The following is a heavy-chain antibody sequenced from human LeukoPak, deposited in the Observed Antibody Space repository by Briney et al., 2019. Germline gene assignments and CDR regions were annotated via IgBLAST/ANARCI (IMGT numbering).Heavy chain of an antibody. J-gene: IGHJ4*02. V-gene: IGHV4-4*07. CDR1: GGSISSYY. CDR3: ARGSYYYYYDSSGYEGTGFDY. D-gene: IGHD3-22*01. CDR2: MHTSGST. Sequence: PSETLSLTCTVSGGSISSYYWSWIRQPAGKGLEWIGRMHTSGSTNYNPSLKSRVTMSVDTSKNQFSLRLSSVTAADTAVYYCARGSYYYYYDSSGYEGTGFDYWGQGTLVTVSS.